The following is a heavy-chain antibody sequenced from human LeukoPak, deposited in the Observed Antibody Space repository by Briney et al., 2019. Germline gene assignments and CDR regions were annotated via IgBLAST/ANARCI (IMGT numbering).Heavy chain of an antibody. CDR3: ANNPPGTDAFDI. Sequence: PGGSLRLSCAASGFTFSSYSMNWIRQPPGKGLEWIGEINHSGSTNYNPSLKSRVTISVDTSKNQFSLKLSSVTAADTAVYYCANNPPGTDAFDIWGQGTMVTVSS. CDR2: INHSGST. CDR1: GFTFSSYS. V-gene: IGHV4-34*08. J-gene: IGHJ3*02. D-gene: IGHD1/OR15-1a*01.